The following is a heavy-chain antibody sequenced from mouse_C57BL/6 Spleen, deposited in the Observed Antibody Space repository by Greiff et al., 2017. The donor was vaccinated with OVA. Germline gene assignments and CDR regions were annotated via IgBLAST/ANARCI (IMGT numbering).Heavy chain of an antibody. CDR2: IYPGDGDT. J-gene: IGHJ4*01. D-gene: IGHD2-5*01. V-gene: IGHV1-82*01. CDR3: ARSNYSNYVSYYYAMDY. Sequence: VQLQQSGPELVKPGASVKISCKASGYAFSSSWMNWVKQRPGKGLEWIGRIYPGDGDTNYNGKFKGKATLTADKSSSTAYMQLSSLTSEDSAVYFCARSNYSNYVSYYYAMDYWGQGTSVTVSS. CDR1: GYAFSSSW.